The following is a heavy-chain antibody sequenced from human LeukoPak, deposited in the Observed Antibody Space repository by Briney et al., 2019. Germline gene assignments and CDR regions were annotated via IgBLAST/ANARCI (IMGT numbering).Heavy chain of an antibody. J-gene: IGHJ4*02. CDR1: GYTFTSYG. CDR2: ISAYNGNT. D-gene: IGHD2-2*01. CDR3: ATVPAAITPGYY. V-gene: IGHV1-18*01. Sequence: ASVKVSCKASGYTFTSYGISWVRQAPGQGLEWMGWISAYNGNTNYAQKLQGRVTMTTDTSTSTAYMELRSLRSDDTAVYYCATVPAAITPGYYWGQGTLVTVSS.